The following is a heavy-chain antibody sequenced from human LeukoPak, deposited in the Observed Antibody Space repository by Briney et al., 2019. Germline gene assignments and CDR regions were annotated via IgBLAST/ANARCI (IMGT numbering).Heavy chain of an antibody. CDR3: ARDPARYCSGGSCPFDY. CDR1: GFTFSSYS. V-gene: IGHV3-21*01. J-gene: IGHJ4*02. Sequence: GGSLRLSCAASGFTFSSYSMNWVRQAPGKGLEWVSSISSSSSYIYYADSVKGRFTISRDNAKNSLCLQMNSLRAEDTAVYYCARDPARYCSGGSCPFDYWGQGTLVTVSS. CDR2: ISSSSSYI. D-gene: IGHD2-15*01.